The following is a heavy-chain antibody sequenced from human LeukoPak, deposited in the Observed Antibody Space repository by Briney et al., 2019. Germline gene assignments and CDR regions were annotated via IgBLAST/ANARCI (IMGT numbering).Heavy chain of an antibody. Sequence: PSETLSLTCTVSGGSIYNHYWSWIRQPPGKGLESIGYIYYSGSTIYNPSLKSRVTISVDTSKNQFSLKLISVTAADTAVYYCARLPSGTLNPPFDYWGQGSLVTVSS. CDR3: ARLPSGTLNPPFDY. V-gene: IGHV4-59*08. CDR1: GGSIYNHY. J-gene: IGHJ4*02. CDR2: IYYSGST. D-gene: IGHD3-10*01.